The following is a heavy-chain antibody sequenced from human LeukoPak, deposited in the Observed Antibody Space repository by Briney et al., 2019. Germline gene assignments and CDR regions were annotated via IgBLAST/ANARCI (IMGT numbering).Heavy chain of an antibody. J-gene: IGHJ4*02. D-gene: IGHD3-22*01. Sequence: PGGSLRVSCAEPGVTFSSYGMCWVRQAPGKGVGWGSAFSGSGGSTYYADYVKGRFTISRDNSKNTLYLQMNSLRAEDTAVYYCAKDLARSGYYNVLFDYWGQGTLVTVSS. CDR2: FSGSGGST. CDR3: AKDLARSGYYNVLFDY. CDR1: GVTFSSYG. V-gene: IGHV3-23*01.